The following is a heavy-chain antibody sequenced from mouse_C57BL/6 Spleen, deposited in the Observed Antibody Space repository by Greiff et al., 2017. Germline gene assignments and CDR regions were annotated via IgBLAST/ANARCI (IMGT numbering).Heavy chain of an antibody. J-gene: IGHJ4*01. Sequence: VQLQQSGPELVKPGASVKISCKASGFAFSSSWMHWVKQRPGQGLEWIGRLYPGDGDTNYNGKFKGKATLTADKSSSTAYLQLSSLTSEDSAVYYCARELLYAMDYWGQGTSVTVSS. CDR2: LYPGDGDT. CDR1: GFAFSSSW. CDR3: ARELLYAMDY. V-gene: IGHV1-82*01.